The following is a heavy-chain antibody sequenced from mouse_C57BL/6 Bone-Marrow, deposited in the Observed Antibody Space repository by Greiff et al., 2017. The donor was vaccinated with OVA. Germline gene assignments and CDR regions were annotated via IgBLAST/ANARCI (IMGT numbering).Heavy chain of an antibody. V-gene: IGHV3-6*01. Sequence: EVKLQESGPGLVKPSQSLSLTCSVTGYSITSGYYWNWIRQFPGNKLEWMGYISYDGSNNYNPSLKNRISITRDTSKNQFFLKLNSVTTEDTATYYCARWMDYWGQGTSVTVSS. J-gene: IGHJ4*01. CDR1: GYSITSGYY. CDR2: ISYDGSN. CDR3: ARWMDY.